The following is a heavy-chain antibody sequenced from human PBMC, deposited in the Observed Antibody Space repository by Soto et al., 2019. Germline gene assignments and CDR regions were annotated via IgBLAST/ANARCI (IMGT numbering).Heavy chain of an antibody. D-gene: IGHD6-19*01. CDR2: IRSKAYGGTT. J-gene: IGHJ6*03. V-gene: IGHV3-49*03. Sequence: GGSLRLSCTASGFTFGDYAMSWFRQAPGKGLEWVGFIRSKAYGGTTEYAASVKGRFTISRDDSKSIAYLQMNSLKTEDTAVYYCTRGSIAVAGRKTFFSDYYYMDVCGKGTTVTVSS. CDR1: GFTFGDYA. CDR3: TRGSIAVAGRKTFFSDYYYMDV.